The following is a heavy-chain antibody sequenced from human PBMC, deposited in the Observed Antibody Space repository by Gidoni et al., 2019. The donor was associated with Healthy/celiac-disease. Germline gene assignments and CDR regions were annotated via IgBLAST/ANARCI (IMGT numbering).Heavy chain of an antibody. CDR1: GGSFRGSY. V-gene: IGHV4-34*01. CDR3: ARGPLPPQRWLQGSYYFDY. D-gene: IGHD1-26*01. J-gene: IGHJ4*02. Sequence: QVQLQQWGAGLLKPSEPLSLTCAVYGGSFRGSYWSWIRQPPGKGLEWIGKINHSGSTNYNPSLKSRVTISVDTSKNQFSLKLSSVTAADTAVYYCARGPLPPQRWLQGSYYFDYWGQGTLVTVSS. CDR2: INHSGST.